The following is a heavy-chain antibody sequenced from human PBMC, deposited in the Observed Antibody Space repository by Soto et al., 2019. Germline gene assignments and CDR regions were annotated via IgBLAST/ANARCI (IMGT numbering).Heavy chain of an antibody. CDR2: IYYSGST. CDR1: GGSISSGGYY. D-gene: IGHD3-9*01. Sequence: QVQLQESGPGLVKPSQTLSLTCTVSGGSISSGGYYWSWIRQHPGKGLEWIGYIYYSGSTYYNPSLKSRVTISVDTSKNQFSLNLSSVTAADTAVYYCARADYDILTGYNAPYYFDYWGQGTLVTVSS. CDR3: ARADYDILTGYNAPYYFDY. J-gene: IGHJ4*02. V-gene: IGHV4-31*03.